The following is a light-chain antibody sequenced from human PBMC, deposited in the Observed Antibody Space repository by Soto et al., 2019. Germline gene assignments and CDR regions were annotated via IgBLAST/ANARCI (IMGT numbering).Light chain of an antibody. V-gene: IGKV1-5*01. Sequence: KMSQSASALSASIGDRVTITCRASQSISSWLAWYQQKPGKAPKLLIYDASSLESGVPSRFSGSGSGTEFTLTISSLQPDDFATYYCQQYNSYSRTFAQGTKVAIK. J-gene: IGKJ1*01. CDR1: QSISSW. CDR3: QQYNSYSRT. CDR2: DAS.